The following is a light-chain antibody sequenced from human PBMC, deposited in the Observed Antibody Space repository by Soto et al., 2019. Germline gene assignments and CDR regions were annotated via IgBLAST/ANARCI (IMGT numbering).Light chain of an antibody. CDR1: QSVSTSY. J-gene: IGKJ1*01. Sequence: EIVLTQSPGTLSLSPGERATLSCRASQSVSTSYLAWYQHKPGQAPRLLIYGASTRATGIPDRSSGSGSGTDFTLTISRLEPEDFAVYYCHQYGSSPRTFGQGTKVDIK. CDR2: GAS. CDR3: HQYGSSPRT. V-gene: IGKV3-20*01.